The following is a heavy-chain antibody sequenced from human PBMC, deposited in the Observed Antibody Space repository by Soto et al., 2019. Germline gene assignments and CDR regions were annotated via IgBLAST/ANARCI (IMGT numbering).Heavy chain of an antibody. V-gene: IGHV5-10-1*01. Sequence: PGESLKISCKGSGYSFAGYWITWVRQKPGKGLEWMGRIDPSDSQTYYSPSFRGHVTISATKSITTVFLQWSSLRASDTAMYYCARQIYGSDTGTNCQNYLDSWGQGTTVTVSS. CDR1: GYSFAGYW. CDR2: IDPSDSQT. D-gene: IGHD2-8*01. J-gene: IGHJ4*02. CDR3: ARQIYGSDTGTNCQNYLDS.